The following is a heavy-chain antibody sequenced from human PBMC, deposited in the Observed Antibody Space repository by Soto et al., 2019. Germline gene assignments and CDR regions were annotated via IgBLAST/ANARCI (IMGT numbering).Heavy chain of an antibody. CDR3: ARQTYSYVSGSYYNRDYSYYGMDV. CDR2: IFYSGST. V-gene: IGHV4-39*01. J-gene: IGHJ6*02. Sequence: QLQLQESGPGLVKPSETLSLTCTVSGGSVSRSGYYWGWIRQPPGKGLEWIGSIFYSGSTYYNPSLKSRVTLSVDTSKNPAPLRLSPVPAADTAVYYCARQTYSYVSGSYYNRDYSYYGMDVWGQGNTVTVSS. CDR1: GGSVSRSGYY. D-gene: IGHD3-10*01.